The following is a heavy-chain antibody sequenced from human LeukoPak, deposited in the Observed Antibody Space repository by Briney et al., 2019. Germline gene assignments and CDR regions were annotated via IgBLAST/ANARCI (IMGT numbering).Heavy chain of an antibody. V-gene: IGHV3-30*18. CDR3: AKGPAKRGYGDY. CDR1: GFTFSSYG. CDR2: ISYDESNK. Sequence: GGSLRLSCAASGFTFSSYGMHWVRQAPGKGLEWVAVISYDESNKYYADSVKGRFTISRDNSKNTLYLQMNSLRAEDTAVYYCAKGPAKRGYGDYWGQGTLVTVSS. J-gene: IGHJ4*02. D-gene: IGHD5-12*01.